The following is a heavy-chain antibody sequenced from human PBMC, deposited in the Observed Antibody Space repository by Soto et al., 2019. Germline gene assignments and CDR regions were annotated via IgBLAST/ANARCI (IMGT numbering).Heavy chain of an antibody. CDR2: IIPILGSA. CDR1: GGTLISNA. Sequence: QVQLVQSGAEVKKPGSSVKVSCKASGGTLISNAISWVRQAHGQGLEWMGGIIPILGSANYAQKFQDRVTITADESTSTTYMELNSLRSEDAAVYYCASRERVDAFDIWGQGTMVTVSS. CDR3: ASRERVDAFDI. D-gene: IGHD1-26*01. V-gene: IGHV1-69*01. J-gene: IGHJ3*02.